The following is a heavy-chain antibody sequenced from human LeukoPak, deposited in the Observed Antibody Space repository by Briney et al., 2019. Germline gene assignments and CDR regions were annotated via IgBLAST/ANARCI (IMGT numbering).Heavy chain of an antibody. CDR3: AKLYDILTGYIDY. CDR1: GFTFSSYA. V-gene: IGHV3-23*01. D-gene: IGHD3-9*01. CDR2: ISGSGGST. Sequence: PGGSLRLSCAASGFTFSSYAMSWVRQAPGNGLEWVSAISGSGGSTYYADSVKGRFTISRDNSKNTLYLQMNSLRAEDAAVYYCAKLYDILTGYIDYWGQGTLVTVSS. J-gene: IGHJ4*02.